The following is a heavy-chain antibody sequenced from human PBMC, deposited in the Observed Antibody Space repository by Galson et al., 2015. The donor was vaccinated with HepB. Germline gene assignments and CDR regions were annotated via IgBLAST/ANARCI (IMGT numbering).Heavy chain of an antibody. CDR2: ISPYNRNI. CDR3: ARGALVVVVGATQNNWFGP. J-gene: IGHJ5*02. V-gene: IGHV1-18*01. CDR1: GYTFSTYS. D-gene: IGHD2-15*01. Sequence: SVKVSCKASGYTFSTYSITWVRQAPGHGLEWMGWISPYNRNIDYAQTLQGRVTMTTDTSTSTAFMELRSLRSDGTAVYYCARGALVVVVGATQNNWFGPWGQGTLVTVSS.